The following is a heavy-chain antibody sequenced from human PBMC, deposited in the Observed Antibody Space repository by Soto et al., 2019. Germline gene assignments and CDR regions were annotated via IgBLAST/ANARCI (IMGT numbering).Heavy chain of an antibody. CDR2: INSDGSST. V-gene: IGHV3-74*01. D-gene: IGHD6-19*01. Sequence: GGSLRLSCAASAFTFTSYSMHWVRQAPGKGLVWVSRINSDGSSTSYADSVKGRFTISRDNAKNTLYLQMNSLRAEDTAVYYCARDQRAVAGYYYYYGMDVWGQGTTVTVSS. CDR1: AFTFTSYS. J-gene: IGHJ6*02. CDR3: ARDQRAVAGYYYYYGMDV.